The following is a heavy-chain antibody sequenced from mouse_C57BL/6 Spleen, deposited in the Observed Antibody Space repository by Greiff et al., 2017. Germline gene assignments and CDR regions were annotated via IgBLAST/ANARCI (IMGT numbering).Heavy chain of an antibody. Sequence: QVQLQQPGAELVRPGSSVKLSCKASGYTFTSYWMHWVKQRPIQGLEWIGNIDPSDSDTHYNQKFKDKATLTVDKSSSTAYMQLSSLTSEDSAVYYCARGGQLRPYFDYWGQGTTLTVSS. CDR3: ARGGQLRPYFDY. CDR1: GYTFTSYW. D-gene: IGHD3-2*02. CDR2: IDPSDSDT. J-gene: IGHJ2*01. V-gene: IGHV1-52*01.